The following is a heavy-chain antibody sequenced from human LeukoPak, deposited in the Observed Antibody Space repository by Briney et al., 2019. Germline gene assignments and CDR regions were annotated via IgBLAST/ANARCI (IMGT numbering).Heavy chain of an antibody. J-gene: IGHJ4*02. CDR1: GGSISSSSYY. D-gene: IGHD2-21*02. Sequence: SETLSLTCTVSGGSISSSSYYWGWIRQPPGKGLEWIGSIYHSGSTYYNPSLKSRVTISVDTSKNQFSLKLSSVTAADTAVYYCARHNLALGDGRNFDYWGQGTLVTVSS. V-gene: IGHV4-39*01. CDR3: ARHNLALGDGRNFDY. CDR2: IYHSGST.